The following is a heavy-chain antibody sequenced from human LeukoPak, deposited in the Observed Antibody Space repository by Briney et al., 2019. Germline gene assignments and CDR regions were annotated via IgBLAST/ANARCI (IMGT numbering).Heavy chain of an antibody. V-gene: IGHV4-38-2*02. CDR3: VTPRSWELSDMAV. CDR2: VYHNGET. Sequence: SETLSLTCTVSGYSISTNYYWAWIRQSPGTGLGWIGSVYHNGETYYNPSIKSRVIISVDTSKNDFSLRLTSVTAADTAVFYCVTPRSWELSDMAVWGKGTTVIVSS. J-gene: IGHJ6*03. D-gene: IGHD1-26*01. CDR1: GYSISTNYY.